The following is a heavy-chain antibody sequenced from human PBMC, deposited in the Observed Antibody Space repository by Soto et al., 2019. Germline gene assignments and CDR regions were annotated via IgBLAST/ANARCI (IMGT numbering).Heavy chain of an antibody. V-gene: IGHV4-34*01. J-gene: IGHJ4*02. CDR3: VRGSVDTVDRNSFYEC. D-gene: IGHD3-16*01. Sequence: KPSETLSLTCAVYGGSFSAYYCCWIRQPPGKGLEWIGEINHSGGTSYNPSLKSRITISVDTSKSQISLNLTSVTAPDTAVYYCVRGSVDTVDRNSFYECWGQGTTVTVSS. CDR1: GGSFSAYY. CDR2: INHSGGT.